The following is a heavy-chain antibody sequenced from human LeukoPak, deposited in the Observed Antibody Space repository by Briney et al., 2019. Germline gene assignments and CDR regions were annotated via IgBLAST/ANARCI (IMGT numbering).Heavy chain of an antibody. J-gene: IGHJ3*02. CDR2: ISSSSSTI. CDR1: GFTFSSYS. D-gene: IGHD5/OR15-5a*01. V-gene: IGHV3-48*04. Sequence: RGSLRLSCAASGFTFSSYSMNWVRQAPGKGLEWVSCISSSSSTIYYADSVKGRFTISRDNAKNSLYLQMNSLRAEDTAVYYCARDLPAAVAFDIWGQGTMVTVSS. CDR3: ARDLPAAVAFDI.